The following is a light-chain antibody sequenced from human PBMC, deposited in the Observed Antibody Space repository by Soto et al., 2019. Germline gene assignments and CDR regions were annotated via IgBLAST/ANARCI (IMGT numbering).Light chain of an antibody. J-gene: IGLJ2*01. CDR3: CSYAGSSTFVV. CDR1: NSDVGNYNP. Sequence: QSVLNQSASVSGSPGQSITISCTGTNSDVGNYNPVSWYQQHPDKAPKLIIYEGSKRPSGVSNRFSGSKSGNTASLTISGLQAEDEADYYCCSYAGSSTFVVFGGGTKLTVL. V-gene: IGLV2-23*03. CDR2: EGS.